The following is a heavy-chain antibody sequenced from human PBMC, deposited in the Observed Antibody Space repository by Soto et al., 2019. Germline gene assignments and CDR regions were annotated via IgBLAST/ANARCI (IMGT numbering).Heavy chain of an antibody. Sequence: SETLSLTCAVSGGSISRSNWWSWVRQPPGKGLEWIGEIYHSGSTNYNPSLKSRVTISVDKSKNQFSLKLSSVTAADTAVYYCARFLDTAMVKSYYYYYYGMDVWGQGTTVTVSS. CDR3: ARFLDTAMVKSYYYYYYGMDV. V-gene: IGHV4-4*02. CDR2: IYHSGST. CDR1: GGSISRSNW. D-gene: IGHD5-18*01. J-gene: IGHJ6*02.